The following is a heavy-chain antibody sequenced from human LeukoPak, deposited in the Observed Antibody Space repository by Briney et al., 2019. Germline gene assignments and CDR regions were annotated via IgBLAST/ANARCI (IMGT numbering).Heavy chain of an antibody. V-gene: IGHV4-34*01. Sequence: SETLSLTCAVYGGSFSGYYWSWIRQPPGKGLEWIGEINHSGSTNYNPSLKSRVTISVDTSKNQSSLKLSSVTAADTAVYYCARGYSSSFDYWGQGTLVTVSS. D-gene: IGHD6-6*01. J-gene: IGHJ4*02. CDR1: GGSFSGYY. CDR3: ARGYSSSFDY. CDR2: INHSGST.